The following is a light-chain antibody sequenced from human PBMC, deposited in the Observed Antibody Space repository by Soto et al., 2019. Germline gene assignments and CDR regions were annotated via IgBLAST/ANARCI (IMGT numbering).Light chain of an antibody. CDR3: QQYDSWT. Sequence: EIVLPQSPGTLSLSPGERATLSCRASQSISSPYLAWYQQKPRQAPRLLIDGASRRATSIPDRFSGSGSGTDFTFTISRMEPEDFAVYYCQQYDSWTVGQGTKVDIK. CDR1: QSISSPY. J-gene: IGKJ1*01. V-gene: IGKV3-20*01. CDR2: GAS.